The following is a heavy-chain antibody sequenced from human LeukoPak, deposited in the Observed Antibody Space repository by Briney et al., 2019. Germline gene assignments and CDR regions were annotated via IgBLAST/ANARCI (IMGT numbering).Heavy chain of an antibody. CDR2: IIPIFGTA. D-gene: IGHD3-22*01. CDR3: ARGEDYYDSSGYYALCY. V-gene: IGHV1-69*13. CDR1: GGTFSSYA. J-gene: IGHJ4*02. Sequence: SVKVSCKASGGTFSSYAISWVRQAPGQGLEWMGGIIPIFGTANYAQRFQGRVTITADESTSTAYMELSSLRSEDTAVYYCARGEDYYDSSGYYALCYWGQGTLVTVSS.